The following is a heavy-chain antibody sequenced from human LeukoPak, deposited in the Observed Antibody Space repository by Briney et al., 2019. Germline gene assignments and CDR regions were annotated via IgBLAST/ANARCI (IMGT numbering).Heavy chain of an antibody. Sequence: GRSLRLSCAASGFTFSSYGMHWVRQAPGKGLEWVAVIWYDGSNKYYADSVKGRFSISRDNSKNTLYLQMNSLRAEDTAVYYCARGHLLGYCSSTSCYGFDYWGQGTLVTVSS. CDR1: GFTFSSYG. D-gene: IGHD2-2*01. V-gene: IGHV3-33*01. CDR2: IWYDGSNK. J-gene: IGHJ4*02. CDR3: ARGHLLGYCSSTSCYGFDY.